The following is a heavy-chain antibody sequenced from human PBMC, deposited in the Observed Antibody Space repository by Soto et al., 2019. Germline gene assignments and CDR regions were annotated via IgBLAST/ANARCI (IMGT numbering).Heavy chain of an antibody. CDR1: GYTFTSDH. V-gene: IGHV1-46*01. J-gene: IGHJ6*02. Sequence: ASVKVSFKASGYTFTSDHIHWLRQAPGQGLEWMGIIDPSGGTTNSARMLQGRVTMTRDTSTSTVYMELTSLTSQDTAVYYCARSPGNHYGLDVWGQGTTVTVSS. CDR2: IDPSGGTT. CDR3: ARSPGNHYGLDV.